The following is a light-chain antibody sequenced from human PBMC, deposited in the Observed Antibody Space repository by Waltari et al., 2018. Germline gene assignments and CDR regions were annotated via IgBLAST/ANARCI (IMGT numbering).Light chain of an antibody. CDR1: QSVSSNY. V-gene: IGKV3-20*01. CDR2: GAY. CDR3: HQYGRSPLYT. Sequence: EIVLTHSPGTLPLSAGERSILASRASQSVSSNYLAWNQQKPGKARRLFIYGAYSRAPGVPARFSSSGSGTDFTLTIIRLVPEEFAVYYCHQYGRSPLYTFGQGTKLEIK. J-gene: IGKJ2*01.